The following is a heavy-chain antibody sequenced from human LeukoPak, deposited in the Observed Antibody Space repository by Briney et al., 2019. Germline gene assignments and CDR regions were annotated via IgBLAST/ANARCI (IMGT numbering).Heavy chain of an antibody. CDR3: ARALVTAAGFFGT. D-gene: IGHD6-13*01. J-gene: IGHJ5*02. V-gene: IGHV3-66*02. Sequence: GGSLRLSCAASGFTVSSSYMSWVRQAPGKGLEWVSVIYSGGDTHYAGSVKGRFTISRDNSVNTLYLQMNSLRTEDTAVYYCARALVTAAGFFGTWGQGTPVTVSS. CDR2: IYSGGDT. CDR1: GFTVSSSY.